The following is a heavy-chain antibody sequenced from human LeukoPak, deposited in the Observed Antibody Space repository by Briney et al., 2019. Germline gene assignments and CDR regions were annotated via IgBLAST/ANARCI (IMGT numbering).Heavy chain of an antibody. D-gene: IGHD1-26*01. CDR1: GFNVSSDY. Sequence: GGSLRLSCAASGFNVSSDYMSWVRQPPGKGLEWVSFIYTGDRTNYADSVKGRFTVSRDSSKNTLYLQMNSLRGEDTAVYYCARASGIDYTDMVDSWGQGTLVTVSA. CDR3: ARASGIDYTDMVDS. J-gene: IGHJ4*02. V-gene: IGHV3-53*01. CDR2: IYTGDRT.